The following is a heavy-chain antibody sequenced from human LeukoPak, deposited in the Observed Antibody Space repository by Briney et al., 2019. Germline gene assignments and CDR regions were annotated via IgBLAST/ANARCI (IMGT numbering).Heavy chain of an antibody. V-gene: IGHV3-11*04. CDR1: GCTFSDYY. D-gene: IGHD3-22*01. J-gene: IGHJ4*02. CDR3: ARDTPHYYDSSGYYPVDY. Sequence: PGGSLRLSCAASGCTFSDYYMSWIRQTPGKGLEWVSYISSSGSSIYYADSVKGRFTISRDNAKNSLYLQMNSLTVEDTAVYYCARDTPHYYDSSGYYPVDYWGQGTLVTVSS. CDR2: ISSSGSSI.